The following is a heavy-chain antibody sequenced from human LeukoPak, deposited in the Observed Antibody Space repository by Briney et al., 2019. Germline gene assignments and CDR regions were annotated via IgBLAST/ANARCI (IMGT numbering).Heavy chain of an antibody. CDR2: IYTSGTT. J-gene: IGHJ4*02. CDR1: GGSVRRGNYY. Sequence: SETLSLTCTVSGGSVRRGNYYWTWLRQPAGSGLEWIGRIYTSGTTDYNPSLRTRVTISVDASRNQFSLNLSSVTAADTAVYYCARIKRDLYCSSTSCYGYFDYWGQGTLVTVSS. V-gene: IGHV4-61*02. CDR3: ARIKRDLYCSSTSCYGYFDY. D-gene: IGHD2-2*01.